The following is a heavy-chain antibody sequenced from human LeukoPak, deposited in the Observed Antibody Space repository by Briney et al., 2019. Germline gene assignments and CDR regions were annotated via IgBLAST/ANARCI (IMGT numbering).Heavy chain of an antibody. CDR2: INPNSGGT. J-gene: IGHJ1*01. V-gene: IGHV1-2*02. D-gene: IGHD2-8*02. CDR1: GYTFTGYY. Sequence: ASVKVSCKASGYTFTGYYMMWVRQAPRQGLEWMGWINPNSGGTTYAQKFQGRVTMTRDTSVSTAYLELNRVTSDDTAVYYCARDGTTGRFWGQGTLVTVSS. CDR3: ARDGTTGRF.